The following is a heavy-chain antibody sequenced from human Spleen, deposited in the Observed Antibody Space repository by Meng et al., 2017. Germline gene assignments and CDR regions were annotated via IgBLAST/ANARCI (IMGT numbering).Heavy chain of an antibody. CDR3: ARDYYDDRVDVFAI. V-gene: IGHV1-18*01. D-gene: IGHD3-16*01. CDR2: ISCDDRRT. CDR1: GYTFSRYG. J-gene: IGHJ3*02. Sequence: QVHWVQSGAEVRKPGASVRVSCKASGYTFSRYGISWVRQAPGQGLEWMGLISCDDRRTNYALKFRGSITITTDPSTSTVYMDLMSLRSDDTAVYFCARDYYDDRVDVFAIWGRGTLVTVSS.